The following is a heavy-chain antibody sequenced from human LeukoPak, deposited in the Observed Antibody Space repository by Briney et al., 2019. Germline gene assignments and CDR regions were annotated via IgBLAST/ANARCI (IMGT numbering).Heavy chain of an antibody. V-gene: IGHV3-23*01. CDR3: AKDQVPLLWFGELLSPAYYFDY. D-gene: IGHD3-10*01. CDR1: GFTFSSYA. CDR2: ISGSGGST. Sequence: PGGSLRLSCAASGFTFSSYAMSWVRQAPGKGLEWVSAISGSGGSTYYADSVKGRFTISRDNSKNTLYLQMNSLRAEDTAVYYCAKDQVPLLWFGELLSPAYYFDYWGQGTLVTVSS. J-gene: IGHJ4*02.